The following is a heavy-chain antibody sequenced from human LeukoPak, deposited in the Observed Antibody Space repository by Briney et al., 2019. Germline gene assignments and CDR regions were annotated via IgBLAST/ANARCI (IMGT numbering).Heavy chain of an antibody. CDR2: IWYDGSNK. CDR3: ARENLLGGFFDY. V-gene: IGHV3-33*01. J-gene: IGHJ4*02. CDR1: GFTFSNYG. Sequence: PGGSLRLSCAASGFTFSNYGMHWVRQAPGKGLEWVAVIWYDGSNKYYADSVKGRFTFSRDNSKNTLYLQMNGLRAEDTAVYYCARENLLGGFFDYWGQGILVTVSS. D-gene: IGHD5-12*01.